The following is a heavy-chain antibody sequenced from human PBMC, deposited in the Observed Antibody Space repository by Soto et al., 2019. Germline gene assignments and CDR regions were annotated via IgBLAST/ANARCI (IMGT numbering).Heavy chain of an antibody. J-gene: IGHJ6*02. CDR3: ASDYGLYDCIVV. Sequence: QVQLVQSGAEVKKPGSSVKVSCKASGGTFSSYAISWVRQAPGQGLEWIGGIIPIFGTANYAQKFQGRVTITADKSTSTAYMERSSLRSEDTAVYYWASDYGLYDCIVVWGQGTTVTGSS. CDR1: GGTFSSYA. V-gene: IGHV1-69*06. CDR2: IIPIFGTA. D-gene: IGHD3-10*01.